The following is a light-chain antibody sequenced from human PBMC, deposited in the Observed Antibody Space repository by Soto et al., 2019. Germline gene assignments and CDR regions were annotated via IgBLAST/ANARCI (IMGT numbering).Light chain of an antibody. Sequence: EIVMTQSPATLSVSPGERASLSCWASQSVGSNLVWYQQKPGQAPRLLIYGASTRATGIPARFSGSGFGTEFTLTISSLQSEDFAVYYCQQYNNWPRTFGQGTKVDIK. V-gene: IGKV3-15*01. J-gene: IGKJ1*01. CDR1: QSVGSN. CDR2: GAS. CDR3: QQYNNWPRT.